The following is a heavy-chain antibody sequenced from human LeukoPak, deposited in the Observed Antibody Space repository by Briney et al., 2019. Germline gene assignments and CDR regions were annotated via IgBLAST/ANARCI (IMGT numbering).Heavy chain of an antibody. V-gene: IGHV3-21*01. CDR1: GFTFSSYS. J-gene: IGHJ4*02. CDR3: ARVEASGYDYGAFDY. Sequence: GGSLRLSCAASGFTFSSYSMNWVRQAPGKGLEWVSSISSSSSYIYYADSVKGRFTISRDNAKDSLYLQMNSLRAEDTAVYYCARVEASGYDYGAFDYWGQGTLVTVSS. CDR2: ISSSSSYI. D-gene: IGHD5-12*01.